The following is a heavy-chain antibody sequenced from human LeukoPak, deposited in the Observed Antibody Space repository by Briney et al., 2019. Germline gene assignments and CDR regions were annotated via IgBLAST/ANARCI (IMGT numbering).Heavy chain of an antibody. CDR3: AKAPGLGLQDTFFDY. D-gene: IGHD5-24*01. J-gene: IGHJ4*02. CDR2: ISWNSGSI. Sequence: GGSLRLSCAASGFTFDDYAMHWVRQAPGKGLEWVSGISWNSGSIGYADSVEGRFTISRDNAKNSLYLQMNSLRAEDTALYYCAKAPGLGLQDTFFDYWGQGTLVTVSS. V-gene: IGHV3-9*01. CDR1: GFTFDDYA.